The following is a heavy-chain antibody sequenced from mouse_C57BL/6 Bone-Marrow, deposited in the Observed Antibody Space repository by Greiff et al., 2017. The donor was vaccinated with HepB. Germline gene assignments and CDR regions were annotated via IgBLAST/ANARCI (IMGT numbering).Heavy chain of an antibody. D-gene: IGHD1-1*01. J-gene: IGHJ4*01. V-gene: IGHV1-81*01. Sequence: QVQLQQSGAELARPGASVKLSCKASGYTFTSYGISWVKQSTGQGLEWIGEIYPRSGNTYYNEKFKGKATLTADKSSSTAYMELRSLTSEDSAVYFCARSPYYYGSSLYAMDYWGQGTSVTVSS. CDR2: IYPRSGNT. CDR1: GYTFTSYG. CDR3: ARSPYYYGSSLYAMDY.